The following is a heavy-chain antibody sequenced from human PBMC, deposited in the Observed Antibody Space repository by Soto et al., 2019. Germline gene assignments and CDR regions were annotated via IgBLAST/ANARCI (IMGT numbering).Heavy chain of an antibody. CDR1: GGSISSSSYY. V-gene: IGHV4-39*01. D-gene: IGHD6-13*01. J-gene: IGHJ6*03. CDR3: AGQRYSSSWYGRYYYYYYYMDV. CDR2: IYYSGST. Sequence: SETLSLTCTVSGGSISSSSYYWGWIRQPPGKGLEWIGSIYYSGSTYYNPSLKSRVTISVDTSKNQFSLKLSSVTAADTAVYYCAGQRYSSSWYGRYYYYYYYMDVWGKGTTVTVSS.